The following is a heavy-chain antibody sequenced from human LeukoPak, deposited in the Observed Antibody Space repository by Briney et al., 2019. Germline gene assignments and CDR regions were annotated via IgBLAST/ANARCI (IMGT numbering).Heavy chain of an antibody. D-gene: IGHD2-21*01. CDR1: GFTFSSYW. CDR3: AKSTGSTPTHTLDY. J-gene: IGHJ4*02. V-gene: IGHV3-30*02. Sequence: PGGSLRLSCAASGFTFSSYWMSWVRQAPGKGLEWVAFIRYDGSNEYYADSVKGRFTISRDNSRNTLYLQMNSLRAEDTGVYYCAKSTGSTPTHTLDYWGQGTLVTVSS. CDR2: IRYDGSNE.